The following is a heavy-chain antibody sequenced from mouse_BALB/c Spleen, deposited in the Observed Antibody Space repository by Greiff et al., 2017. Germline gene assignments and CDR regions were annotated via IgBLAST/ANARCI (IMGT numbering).Heavy chain of an antibody. Sequence: EVQLQESGPGLVKPSQSLSLTCTVTGYSITSDYAWNWIRQFPGNKLEWMGYISYSGSTSYNPSLKSRISITRDTSKNQFFLQLNSVTTEDTATYYCAREYYRYDSAWFAYWGQGTLVTVSA. D-gene: IGHD2-14*01. V-gene: IGHV3-2*02. CDR2: ISYSGST. CDR3: AREYYRYDSAWFAY. CDR1: GYSITSDYA. J-gene: IGHJ3*01.